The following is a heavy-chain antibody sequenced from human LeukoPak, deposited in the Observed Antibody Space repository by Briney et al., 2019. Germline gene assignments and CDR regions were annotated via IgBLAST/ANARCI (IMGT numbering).Heavy chain of an antibody. CDR1: GDSISSDY. J-gene: IGHJ4*02. V-gene: IGHV4-59*01. D-gene: IGHD1-26*01. CDR2: IYYSGST. CDR3: ARGVNSGYFDY. Sequence: SQTLSLTCNVSGDSISSDYWSWIRQPPGKGLEWIGHIYYSGSTNYNPSLKSRVTISVDTSKNQFSLKLTSVTAADTAVYYCARGVNSGYFDYCGQGTLVTVSS.